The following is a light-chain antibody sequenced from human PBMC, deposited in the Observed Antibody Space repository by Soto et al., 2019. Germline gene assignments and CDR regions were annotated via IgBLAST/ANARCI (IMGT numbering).Light chain of an antibody. CDR1: SRDIGSYNF. CDR2: DVT. V-gene: IGLV2-11*01. J-gene: IGLJ3*02. CDR3: CSYAGASSSLL. Sequence: QSALTQPRSVSGSPGQSVTISCTGSSRDIGSYNFVSWFQQDPGKAPKLIIYDVTKRPSGVPDRFSASKSGNTASLTISGRPAEVEEDYYCCSYAGASSSLLFGGGTQLTVL.